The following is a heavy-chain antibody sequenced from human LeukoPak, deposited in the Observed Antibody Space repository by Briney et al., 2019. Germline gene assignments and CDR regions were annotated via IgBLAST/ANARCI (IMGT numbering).Heavy chain of an antibody. D-gene: IGHD1-26*01. V-gene: IGHV4-38-2*02. CDR2: IYHSGST. CDR3: ARHGVGADDAFDI. J-gene: IGHJ3*02. CDR1: GYSISSGYY. Sequence: PSETLSLTCTVSGYSISSGYYWGWIRQPPGEGLEWIGSIYHSGSTYYNPSLKSRVTISVDTSKNQFSLKLSSVTAADTAVYYCARHGVGADDAFDIWGQGTMVTVSS.